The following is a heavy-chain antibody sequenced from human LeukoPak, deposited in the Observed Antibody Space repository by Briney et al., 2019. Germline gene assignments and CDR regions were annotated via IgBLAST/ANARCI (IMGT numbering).Heavy chain of an antibody. J-gene: IGHJ4*02. D-gene: IGHD3-22*01. CDR2: IYPGDSDT. Sequence: GESLKISCKGSGYSFTGYWIGWVRQMPGKGLEWMGIIYPGDSDTRYSPSFQGQVTISADKSISTAYLQWSSLKASDTAMYYCARRRYYDSSGYYLLDYWGQGTLVTVSS. V-gene: IGHV5-51*01. CDR3: ARRRYYDSSGYYLLDY. CDR1: GYSFTGYW.